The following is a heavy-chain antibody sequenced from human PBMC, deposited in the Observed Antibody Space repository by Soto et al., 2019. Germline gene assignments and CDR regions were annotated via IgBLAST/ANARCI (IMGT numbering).Heavy chain of an antibody. CDR3: TIVRVADSALDH. CDR1: GFIFSNNG. J-gene: IGHJ5*02. V-gene: IGHV3-30*03. Sequence: QVQLVESGGGVVQPGRSLRLSCVGSGFIFSNNGMHWVRQTPGKGLEWVAFMSYDGSDTSYADSVKGRFTISRDNSKHTFLMHLSKLRAEDTVMYYCTIVRVADSALDHWGQGTLVTVSS. CDR2: MSYDGSDT. D-gene: IGHD3-10*02.